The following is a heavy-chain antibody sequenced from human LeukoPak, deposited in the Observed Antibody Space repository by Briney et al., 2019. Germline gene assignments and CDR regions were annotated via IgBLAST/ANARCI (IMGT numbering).Heavy chain of an antibody. CDR3: ARGLPPRRNYDSSGYYSYYFDY. CDR2: ISAQNGNT. CDR1: GYMFTSHG. V-gene: IGHV1-18*01. J-gene: IGHJ4*02. D-gene: IGHD3-22*01. Sequence: ASVKVSCKSSGYMFTSHGIHWLRQAPGQGLEWMGWISAQNGNTNYVQHLLGRVTMTRDTSATTAYMELRSLRSDDTAVYYCARGLPPRRNYDSSGYYSYYFDYWGQGTLVTVSS.